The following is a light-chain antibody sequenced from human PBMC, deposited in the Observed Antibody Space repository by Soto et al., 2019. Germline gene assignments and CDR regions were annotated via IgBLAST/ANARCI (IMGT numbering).Light chain of an antibody. Sequence: QSALTQPASVSGSPGQSITISCTGTSSDVGNGYDSVSWYQQHPGKAPKLMIYEVTNRPSGIPNRFSGSRSGTSASLAIFGLQPGDEADYYCQSYDNILNGYVFGTGTKLTVL. CDR2: EVT. CDR1: SSDVGNGYDS. J-gene: IGLJ1*01. V-gene: IGLV2-14*01. CDR3: QSYDNILNGYV.